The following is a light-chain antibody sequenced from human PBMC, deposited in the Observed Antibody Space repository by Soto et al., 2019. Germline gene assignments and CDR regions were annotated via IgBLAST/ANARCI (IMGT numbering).Light chain of an antibody. CDR2: LGS. J-gene: IGKJ2*02. V-gene: IGKV2-28*01. Sequence: DIVMTQSPLSLPVTPGEPASISCRSSQSLLHSNGYNYLDWYLQKPGQSPQLLIYLGSNLASGVPERFSGSLSGTDFTLKSSRVDAEDVGVYYCMQALQARTFGQGTRLVIK. CDR1: QSLLHSNGYNY. CDR3: MQALQART.